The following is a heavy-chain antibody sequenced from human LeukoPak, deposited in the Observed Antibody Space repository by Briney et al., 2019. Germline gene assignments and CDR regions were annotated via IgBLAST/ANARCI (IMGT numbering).Heavy chain of an antibody. CDR2: ISWISGSI. Sequence: SLRLSSAPSGFTFDDYAIHCVRQAPRKGVWWVSGISWISGSIGYAGSVKGRFTISIDNAKNSLYLQMNSLRAADTALYYCAKDITRGDYAGGRDYFDYWGQGTLVTVSS. V-gene: IGHV3-9*01. CDR1: GFTFDDYA. CDR3: AKDITRGDYAGGRDYFDY. J-gene: IGHJ4*02. D-gene: IGHD4-23*01.